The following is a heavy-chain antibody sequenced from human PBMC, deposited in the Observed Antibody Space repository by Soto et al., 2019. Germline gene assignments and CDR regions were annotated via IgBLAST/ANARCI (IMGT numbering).Heavy chain of an antibody. CDR1: GFTFSDYY. CDR2: ISSSGSTI. J-gene: IGHJ4*02. CDR3: ARDHSGWDDSCGY. V-gene: IGHV3-11*01. Sequence: QVQLVESGGGLVKPGGSLRLSCAASGFTFSDYYMSWIRQAPGKGLVWVSYISSSGSTIYYADTVKGRVTSSRDNAKNSLYVQVNSLRAESTAVHYGARDHSGWDDSCGYWGQGTQVAVSA. D-gene: IGHD6-19*01.